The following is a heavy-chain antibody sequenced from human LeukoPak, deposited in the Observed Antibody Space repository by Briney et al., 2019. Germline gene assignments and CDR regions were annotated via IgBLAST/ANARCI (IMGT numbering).Heavy chain of an antibody. D-gene: IGHD2-21*01. CDR3: ASASVVATYYFYYMGV. V-gene: IGHV6-1*01. Sequence: SQTLSLTCAISGDSVSTNSASWNWIRQSPSRGLEWLGRTYYRSRWHNDYAESVKSRITISPDTSKNQFSLQLNSVTPDDTAVYYCASASVVATYYFYYMGVWGKGTTVTVSS. CDR2: TYYRSRWHN. CDR1: GDSVSTNSAS. J-gene: IGHJ6*03.